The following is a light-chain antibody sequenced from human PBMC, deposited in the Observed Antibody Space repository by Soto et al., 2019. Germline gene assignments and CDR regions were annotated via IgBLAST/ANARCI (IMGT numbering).Light chain of an antibody. CDR3: AAWDDSLSGPV. CDR2: GNN. J-gene: IGLJ3*02. V-gene: IGLV1-44*01. CDR1: SSNIGRNT. Sequence: QSVLTQPPSASGTPGQRVTISCSGSSSNIGRNTVNWYPQFPGTAPKLLIYGNNQRPSGVPDRFYGSKSGTSASLAISGLQSEDEADYACAAWDDSLSGPVFGGGTKLTVL.